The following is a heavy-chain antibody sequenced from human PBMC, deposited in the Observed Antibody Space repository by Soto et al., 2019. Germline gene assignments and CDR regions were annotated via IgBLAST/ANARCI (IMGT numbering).Heavy chain of an antibody. CDR2: INHSGSS. Sequence: TLSLTCAVYGGSFSGYDWTWIRQPPGTGLEWIGEINHSGSSNYNPSLKSRVTISVDTSKNQFSLKLTSVTAADTAVYYCARSLRRGPPFDYWGQGTLVTVSS. V-gene: IGHV4-34*01. D-gene: IGHD3-10*01. CDR3: ARSLRRGPPFDY. CDR1: GGSFSGYD. J-gene: IGHJ4*02.